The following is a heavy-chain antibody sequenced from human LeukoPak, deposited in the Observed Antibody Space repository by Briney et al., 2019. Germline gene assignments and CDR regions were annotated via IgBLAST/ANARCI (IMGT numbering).Heavy chain of an antibody. CDR3: AKEGTMTPGGLYWYFDL. J-gene: IGHJ2*01. Sequence: GGSLRLSCEASGVSFMTSAMSWVRQAPGKGLEWVSSITVSGGSTYYGDSVKGRFTISRDNSKNTLFLQMNGLGVEDTAIYYCAKEGTMTPGGLYWYFDLWGRGTLVTVSS. CDR1: GVSFMTSA. V-gene: IGHV3-23*01. D-gene: IGHD3-10*01. CDR2: ITVSGGST.